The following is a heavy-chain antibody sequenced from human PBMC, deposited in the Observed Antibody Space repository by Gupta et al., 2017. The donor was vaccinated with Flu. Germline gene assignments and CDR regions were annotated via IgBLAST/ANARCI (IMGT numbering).Heavy chain of an antibody. CDR2: FSGTGGST. V-gene: IGHV3-23*01. D-gene: IGHD6-13*01. CDR3: AKNIAAGTTTPLEKWFDP. Sequence: IIWVRPAPGKGVEWVSGFSGTGGSTYYADSVKGRFTISKDTSTNTLYLQMQSLRVEETAVYYCAKNIAAGTTTPLEKWFDPWGQGTLVTVSS. J-gene: IGHJ5*02.